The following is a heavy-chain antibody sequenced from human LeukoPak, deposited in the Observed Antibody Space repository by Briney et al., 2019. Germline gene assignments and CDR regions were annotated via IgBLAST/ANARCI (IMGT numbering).Heavy chain of an antibody. D-gene: IGHD6-13*01. CDR2: IIPIFGTA. V-gene: IGHV1-69*06. CDR1: GGTFSSYA. J-gene: IGHJ5*02. Sequence: SVKVSCKASGGTFSSYAISWVRQAPGQGLEWMGGIIPIFGTANYAQKFQGRVTITADKSTSTAYMELSSLKSEDTAVYYCAREGSIAAAANWFDPWGQGTLVTVSS. CDR3: AREGSIAAAANWFDP.